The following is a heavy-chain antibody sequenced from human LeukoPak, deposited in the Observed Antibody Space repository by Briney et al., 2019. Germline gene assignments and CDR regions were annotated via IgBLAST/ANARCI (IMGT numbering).Heavy chain of an antibody. CDR3: ARVPGRLRGFNWFHP. J-gene: IGHJ5*02. Sequence: GGSLRLSCAASGFTFSSYGMSWVRQAPGKGLEWVSAISGSGGSAYYADSVKGRFTISRDNSKNTLYLQMNSLRAEDTAVYYCARVPGRLRGFNWFHPWGQGTPVTVSS. CDR2: ISGSGGSA. CDR1: GFTFSSYG. D-gene: IGHD5/OR15-5a*01. V-gene: IGHV3-23*01.